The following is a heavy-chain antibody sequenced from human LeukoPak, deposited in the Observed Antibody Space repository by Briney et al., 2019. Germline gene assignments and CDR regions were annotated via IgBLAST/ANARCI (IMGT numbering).Heavy chain of an antibody. CDR3: ASGEGFGESMSFDN. J-gene: IGHJ4*02. CDR2: IIPIFGTA. V-gene: IGHV1-69*13. Sequence: SVKVSCKASGYTFTGYYMHWVRQAPGQGLEWMGGIIPIFGTANYAQKFRGRVTITADESTSTAYMELSSLRSDDTAVYYCASGEGFGESMSFDNWGQGTLVTVSS. CDR1: GYTFTGYY. D-gene: IGHD3-10*01.